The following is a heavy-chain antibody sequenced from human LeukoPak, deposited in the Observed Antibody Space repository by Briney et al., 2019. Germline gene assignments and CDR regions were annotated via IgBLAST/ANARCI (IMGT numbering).Heavy chain of an antibody. D-gene: IGHD6-13*01. CDR2: INPNSGGT. V-gene: IGHV1-2*02. CDR3: ARVGQQLDSFDY. J-gene: IGHJ4*02. Sequence: ASVMVSCKASGYTFTGYYMHWVRQAPGQGLEWIGWINPNSGGTNYAQKFQGRVTMTRDTSISTAYMELSRLRSDDTAVYYCARVGQQLDSFDYWGQGTLVTVSS. CDR1: GYTFTGYY.